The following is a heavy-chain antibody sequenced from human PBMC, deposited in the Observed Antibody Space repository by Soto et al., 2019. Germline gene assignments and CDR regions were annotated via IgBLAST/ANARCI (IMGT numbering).Heavy chain of an antibody. CDR3: ATNSGSGSTHFYY. V-gene: IGHV1-69*02. D-gene: IGHD3-10*01. CDR2: IIPMVGMA. J-gene: IGHJ4*02. CDR1: GDTFSFYT. Sequence: QVQLVQSGAEVKKPGSSVRLSCTASGDTFSFYTISWVRQAPGQGPEWMGRIIPMVGMADYPQKFQGRVTISADKSTSTAYMVLSSLRSDDTAVYFCATNSGSGSTHFYYWGQGTLVTVSS.